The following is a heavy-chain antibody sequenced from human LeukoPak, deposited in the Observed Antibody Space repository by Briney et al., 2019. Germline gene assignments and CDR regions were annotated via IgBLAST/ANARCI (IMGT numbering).Heavy chain of an antibody. CDR3: ANLGIAVASWYFDL. V-gene: IGHV3-23*01. J-gene: IGHJ2*01. CDR2: ISGSGGST. CDR1: GFTFNSYA. Sequence: GGSLRLSFSASGFTFNSYALSWVRPAPGKGLEWVSGISGSGGSTYYADSVKGRFTISRDNSKLYLQMNSLRAEDTAVYYCANLGIAVASWYFDLWGRGTLVTVSS. D-gene: IGHD6-19*01.